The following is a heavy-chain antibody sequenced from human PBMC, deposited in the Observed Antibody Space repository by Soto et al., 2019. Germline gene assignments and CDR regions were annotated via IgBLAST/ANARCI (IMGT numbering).Heavy chain of an antibody. CDR2: ISGSSSYI. J-gene: IGHJ4*02. V-gene: IGHV3-21*01. D-gene: IGHD3-16*01. Sequence: PGGSLRLSYATSGFIFNSDRMHLVRQAPGKGLEWVSSISGSSSYIYYADSVKGRFTISRDNAKNSLYLQMNSLRAEDTAVYYCAITDYDYVWRPYDYWAQGTLVTVSS. CDR1: GFIFNSDR. CDR3: AITDYDYVWRPYDY.